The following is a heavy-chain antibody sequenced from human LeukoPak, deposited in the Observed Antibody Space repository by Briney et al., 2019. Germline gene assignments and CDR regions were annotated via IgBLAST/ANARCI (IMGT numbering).Heavy chain of an antibody. CDR2: IYLDGRA. Sequence: PGGSLRLSCAASGFTFTTYSMHWVRQAPGKGLEWVTVIYLDGRADYADSVKGRFTISSDNSKNTVYLQMNSLKDEDTAVYYCARDAETSLANWGQGTLVTVSP. CDR3: ARDAETSLAN. J-gene: IGHJ4*02. D-gene: IGHD5-24*01. CDR1: GFTFTTYS. V-gene: IGHV3-66*01.